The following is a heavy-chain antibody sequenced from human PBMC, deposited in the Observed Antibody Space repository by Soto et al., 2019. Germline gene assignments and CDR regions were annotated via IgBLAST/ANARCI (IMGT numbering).Heavy chain of an antibody. CDR3: ASVRRGGYDSLRYYYGMDV. J-gene: IGHJ6*02. CDR2: VYYSGST. Sequence: SETLSLTCSVSGDSTGSGDKYWSWIRQPPGKGLEWIGYVYYSGSTYYNPSLKSRVTISVDTSKNQFALKLSSVTAADTAVYYCASVRRGGYDSLRYYYGMDVWGQGTTVTVSS. V-gene: IGHV4-30-4*01. D-gene: IGHD5-12*01. CDR1: GDSTGSGDKY.